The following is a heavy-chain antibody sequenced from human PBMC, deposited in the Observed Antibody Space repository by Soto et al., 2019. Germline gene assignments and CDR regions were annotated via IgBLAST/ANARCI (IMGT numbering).Heavy chain of an antibody. CDR3: ARERIMITFGGVLVASQMHYGKGV. V-gene: IGHV3-48*02. J-gene: IGHJ6*02. CDR1: GFTFSSYS. Sequence: EVQLVESGGGLVQPGGSLRLSCAASGFTFSSYSMNWVRQAPGKGLEWVSYISSSSSTIYYADSVKGRFTISRDNAKNSIYQQMNSLRDEDKAGYYCARERIMITFGGVLVASQMHYGKGVWGQGTKVTVS. D-gene: IGHD3-16*02. CDR2: ISSSSSTI.